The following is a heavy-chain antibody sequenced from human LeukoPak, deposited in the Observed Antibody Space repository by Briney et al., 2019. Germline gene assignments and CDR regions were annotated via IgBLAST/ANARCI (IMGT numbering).Heavy chain of an antibody. Sequence: ASVKVSCKASGYTFTSYGINWVRQATGQGLEWMGWMNPNSGNTGYAQKFQGRVTITRNTSISTAYMELSSLRSEDTAVYYCAREGEAQLWLGGIDYWGQGTLVTVSS. CDR2: MNPNSGNT. CDR3: AREGEAQLWLGGIDY. D-gene: IGHD5-18*01. CDR1: GYTFTSYG. J-gene: IGHJ4*02. V-gene: IGHV1-8*03.